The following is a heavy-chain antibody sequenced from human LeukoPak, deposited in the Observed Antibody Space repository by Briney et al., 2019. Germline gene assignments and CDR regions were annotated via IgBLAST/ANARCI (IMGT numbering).Heavy chain of an antibody. Sequence: SETLSLTCTVSDASISSGDYYWNWIRQPPGKGLEWIGYIYYSGSTYYNPSLKGRVTMSVDTSKTQFSLKLSSMTAADTAVYYCARGSPPDYWGQGTLVTVSS. CDR1: DASISSGDYY. CDR2: IYYSGST. D-gene: IGHD2-15*01. CDR3: ARGSPPDY. V-gene: IGHV4-31*03. J-gene: IGHJ4*02.